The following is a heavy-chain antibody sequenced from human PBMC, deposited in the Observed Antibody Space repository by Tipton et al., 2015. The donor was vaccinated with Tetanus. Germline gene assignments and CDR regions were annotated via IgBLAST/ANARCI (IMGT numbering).Heavy chain of an antibody. CDR3: ARVHCSDGVCNFDY. J-gene: IGHJ4*02. D-gene: IGHD2-8*01. CDR1: GYIFNNYW. Sequence: QLVQSGGEVKKPGESLKISCKGSGYIFNNYWIGWVRQMPGKGLEWMGIIYPGDSDTRYSPSFQGQVTISVDKSISTAYLQWSSLKASDTSMSYCARVHCSDGVCNFDYWGQGALVTVAS. CDR2: IYPGDSDT. V-gene: IGHV5-51*01.